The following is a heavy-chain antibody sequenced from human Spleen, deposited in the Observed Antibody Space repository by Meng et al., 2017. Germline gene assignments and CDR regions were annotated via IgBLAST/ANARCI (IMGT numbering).Heavy chain of an antibody. J-gene: IGHJ4*02. D-gene: IGHD1-26*01. V-gene: IGHV3-74*01. Sequence: EVLLGGSGGGFVPAGGSLRLSCAASGFTFVNYWINWVRQAPGKGLVWVSRIHSDGSTTTYADSVKGRFTISRDSAKNTLYLQMSSLRAEDTAVYFCATEGLLGATVYWGQGTLVTVSS. CDR3: ATEGLLGATVY. CDR1: GFTFVNYW. CDR2: IHSDGSTT.